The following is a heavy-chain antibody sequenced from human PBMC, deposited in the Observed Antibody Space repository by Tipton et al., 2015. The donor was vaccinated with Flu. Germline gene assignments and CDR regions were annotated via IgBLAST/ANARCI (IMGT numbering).Heavy chain of an antibody. CDR3: ARGWIQLWVRYYYYGMDV. J-gene: IGHJ6*02. V-gene: IGHV4-34*01. Sequence: TLSLTCAVYGGSFSGYYWSWIRQPPGKGLEWIGEINHSGSTNYNPSLKSRVTISVDTSKNQFSLKLSSVTAADTAVYYCARGWIQLWVRYYYYGMDVWGQGTTVTVSS. CDR1: GGSFSGYY. CDR2: INHSGST. D-gene: IGHD5-18*01.